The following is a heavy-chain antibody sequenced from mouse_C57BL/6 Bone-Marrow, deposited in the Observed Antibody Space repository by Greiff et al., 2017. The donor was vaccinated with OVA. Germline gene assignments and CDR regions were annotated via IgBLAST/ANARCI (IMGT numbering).Heavy chain of an antibody. D-gene: IGHD3-1*01. CDR1: GYTFTSYG. CDR3: ARQLGLHRFAY. J-gene: IGHJ3*01. Sequence: QVQLQQSGAELARPGASVKLSCKASGYTFTSYGISWVKQRTGQGLEWIGEIYPRSGNTYYNEKFKGKATLTADKSSSTAYMELRSLTSEDSAVYFCARQLGLHRFAYWGQGTLVTVSA. V-gene: IGHV1-81*01. CDR2: IYPRSGNT.